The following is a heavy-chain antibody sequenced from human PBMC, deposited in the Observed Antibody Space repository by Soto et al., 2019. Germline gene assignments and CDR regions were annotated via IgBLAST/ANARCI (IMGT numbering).Heavy chain of an antibody. V-gene: IGHV4-34*01. CDR2: INHSGST. J-gene: IGHJ6*02. CDR3: ARSRIAAAGMFYSYYGRDV. D-gene: IGHD6-13*01. CDR1: GGSFSGYY. Sequence: SETLSLTCAVYGGSFSGYYWSWIRQPPGKGLEWIGEINHSGSTNYNPSLKSRVTISVDTSKNQFSLKLSSVTAADTAVYYCARSRIAAAGMFYSYYGRDVWGQGTTVTVSS.